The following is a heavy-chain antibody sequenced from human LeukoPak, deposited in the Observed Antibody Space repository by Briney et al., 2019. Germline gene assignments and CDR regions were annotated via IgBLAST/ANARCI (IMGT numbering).Heavy chain of an antibody. CDR3: SRESGAFCPFGY. Sequence: PSETLSLTCGVSGGSISSTNWWSWVRHPPGQGLQWIGEISLTGETNYNPSLNGRVTMSLDKSRNQLSLKLTSVTAADTAIYYCSRESGAFCPFGYWGQGTLVTVPS. CDR2: ISLTGET. CDR1: GGSISSTNW. J-gene: IGHJ4*02. V-gene: IGHV4-4*02. D-gene: IGHD1-26*01.